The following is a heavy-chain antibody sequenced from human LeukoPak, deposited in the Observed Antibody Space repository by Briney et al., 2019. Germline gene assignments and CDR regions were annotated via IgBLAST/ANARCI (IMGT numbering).Heavy chain of an antibody. D-gene: IGHD2/OR15-2a*01. V-gene: IGHV4-59*01. Sequence: TSETLSLTCTVSGGSIGSYYWSWIRQPPGKGLEWIGYIYYSGSTNYNPSLKSRVTISVDTSKNQFSLKLSSVTAADTAVYYCARALFWYFDYWGQGTLVTVSS. CDR1: GGSIGSYY. J-gene: IGHJ4*02. CDR2: IYYSGST. CDR3: ARALFWYFDY.